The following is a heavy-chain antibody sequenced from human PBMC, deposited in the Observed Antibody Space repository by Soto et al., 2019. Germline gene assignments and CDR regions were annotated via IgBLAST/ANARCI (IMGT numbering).Heavy chain of an antibody. CDR1: GFTFSDYA. Sequence: GSLVPACAASGFTFSDYAMTGVRQAPGKGLEWLSSINGRGDETFYMDSVKVRFTISRDNAKNTLYLHMSSLRADDTAKYFCDRAHNELARLDQFKFWGLGTLVTVYS. CDR3: DRAHNELARLDQFKF. J-gene: IGHJ4*02. CDR2: INGRGDET. D-gene: IGHD1-7*01. V-gene: IGHV3-23*01.